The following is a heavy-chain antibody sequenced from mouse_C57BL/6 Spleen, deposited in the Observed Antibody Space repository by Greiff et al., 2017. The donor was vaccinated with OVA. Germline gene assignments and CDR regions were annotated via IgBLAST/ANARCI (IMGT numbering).Heavy chain of an antibody. CDR1: GYTFTSYW. CDR3: ARSPLYSNGDFDY. J-gene: IGHJ2*01. Sequence: VQLQQPGAELVKPGASVKMSCKASGYTFTSYWITWVKQRPGQGLEWIGDIYPGSGSTNYNEKFKSKATLTVDTSSSTAYMQLSSLTSEDSAVYYCARSPLYSNGDFDYWGQGTTLTVSS. CDR2: IYPGSGST. V-gene: IGHV1-55*01. D-gene: IGHD2-5*01.